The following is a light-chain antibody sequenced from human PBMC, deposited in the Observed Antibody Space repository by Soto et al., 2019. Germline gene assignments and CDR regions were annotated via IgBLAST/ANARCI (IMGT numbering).Light chain of an antibody. J-gene: IGLJ2*01. CDR1: PSDVGGSNS. CDR3: SSYAPSDVV. Sequence: QSALTQPPSASGSPGQSVTISCTGTPSDVGGSNSVSWYQQHPGKAPNLMIYDVNNRPSGVPDRFSGSKSGNTASLTVSGLQAADDAYYFCSSYAPSDVVFGGGTKLTVL. V-gene: IGLV2-8*01. CDR2: DVN.